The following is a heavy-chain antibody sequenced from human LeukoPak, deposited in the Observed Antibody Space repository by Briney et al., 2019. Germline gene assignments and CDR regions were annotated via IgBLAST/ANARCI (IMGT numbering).Heavy chain of an antibody. Sequence: SETLSLTCTVSGGSISSSSYYWGWIRQPPGKGLEWIGSIYYSGSTYYNPSLKSRVTISVDTSKNQFSLKLSSVTAADTAVYYCARGGLYEGQLLWFGESLGEYYFDYWGQGTLVTVSS. CDR1: GGSISSSSYY. CDR3: ARGGLYEGQLLWFGESLGEYYFDY. V-gene: IGHV4-39*07. CDR2: IYYSGST. D-gene: IGHD3-10*01. J-gene: IGHJ4*02.